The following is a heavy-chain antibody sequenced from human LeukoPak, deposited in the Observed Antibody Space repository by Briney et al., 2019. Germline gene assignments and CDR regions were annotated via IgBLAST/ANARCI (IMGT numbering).Heavy chain of an antibody. CDR1: GYTFTSYY. V-gene: IGHV1-46*01. CDR2: INTSGGST. Sequence: GASVKVSCKASGYTFTSYYMHWVRQAPGQGLEWMGIINTSGGSTSYAQKFQVRVTMTRDTSTSTVYMELSSLRSEDTAVYYCARDRYTMLVVPGYYFDYWGQGTLVTVSS. D-gene: IGHD3-22*01. CDR3: ARDRYTMLVVPGYYFDY. J-gene: IGHJ4*02.